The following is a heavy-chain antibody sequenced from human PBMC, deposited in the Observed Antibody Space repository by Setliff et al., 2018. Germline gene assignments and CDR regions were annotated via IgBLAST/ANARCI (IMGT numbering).Heavy chain of an antibody. CDR3: VREGPVQGDTYGFPYFDY. CDR1: GFTFSSYA. D-gene: IGHD3-10*01. J-gene: IGHJ4*02. Sequence: GSLRLSCATSGFTFSSYAMSWVRQAPGKGLEWVSAMSASGTSTYHADSVKGRFTISGDNSKNTLYLQMNSLRAEDTAVYFCVREGPVQGDTYGFPYFDYWGQGIVVTVSS. V-gene: IGHV3-23*01. CDR2: MSASGTST.